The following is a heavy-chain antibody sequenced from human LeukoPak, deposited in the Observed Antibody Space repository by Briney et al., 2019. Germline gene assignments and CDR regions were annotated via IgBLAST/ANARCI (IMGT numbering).Heavy chain of an antibody. J-gene: IGHJ4*02. V-gene: IGHV3-11*05. CDR2: IRVSGRRHT. CDR1: GFTFSDFD. Sequence: GGSLSLSCAASGFTFSDFDMTWIRQAPGRGLEWVSDIRVSGRRHTNYAASVRGRFTMSRDNAKKSLYLQLNTLRVEDTGIYFCARVASTYRGFDYWGQGILATVS. D-gene: IGHD3-10*01. CDR3: ARVASTYRGFDY.